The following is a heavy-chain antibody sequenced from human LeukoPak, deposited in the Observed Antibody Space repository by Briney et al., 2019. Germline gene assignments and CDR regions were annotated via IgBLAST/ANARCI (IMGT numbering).Heavy chain of an antibody. Sequence: GGSLRLSCAASGFTFDDYGMSWVRQAPGKGLEWVSGINWNGGSTGYADSVKGRLTISRDNAKNSLYLQMNSLRAEDTALYYCARALPGSGSYAVLDYWGQGTLVTVSS. CDR3: ARALPGSGSYAVLDY. V-gene: IGHV3-20*04. CDR1: GFTFDDYG. CDR2: INWNGGST. J-gene: IGHJ4*02. D-gene: IGHD1-26*01.